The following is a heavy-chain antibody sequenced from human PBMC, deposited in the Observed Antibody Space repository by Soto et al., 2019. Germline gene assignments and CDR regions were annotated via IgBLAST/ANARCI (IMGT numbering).Heavy chain of an antibody. D-gene: IGHD3-9*01. CDR2: ISSSGST. J-gene: IGHJ4*02. CDR3: ARGERDDILTGYRIPYLDY. V-gene: IGHV3-11*04. Sequence: GGSLRLSCAASGFTFSDYYMSWIRQAPGKGLEWVSYISSSGSTYYADSVKGRFTISRDNSKNTLNLQMNSLRAEDTAVYYCARGERDDILTGYRIPYLDYWGQGTLVTVSS. CDR1: GFTFSDYY.